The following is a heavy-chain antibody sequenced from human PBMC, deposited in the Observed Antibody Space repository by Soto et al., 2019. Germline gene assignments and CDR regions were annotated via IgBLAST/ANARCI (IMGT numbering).Heavy chain of an antibody. CDR1: GFTFKIYD. CDR3: ARAARRSTLVRGVTTALDY. Sequence: PXGSLRLSCEASGFTFKIYDMNGVRQAPGKGLEWVSYISSTGSPMYYAESVKGRFTISRDNAKNSLFLQMNSLRGEDTAIYFCARAARRSTLVRGVTTALDYWGQGALVTVSS. CDR2: ISSTGSPM. V-gene: IGHV3-21*01. J-gene: IGHJ4*02. D-gene: IGHD3-10*01.